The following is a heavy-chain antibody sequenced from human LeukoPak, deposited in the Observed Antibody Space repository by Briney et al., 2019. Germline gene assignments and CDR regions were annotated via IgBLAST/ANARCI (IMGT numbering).Heavy chain of an antibody. V-gene: IGHV3-66*01. CDR1: GFTVSSNY. CDR3: ARDGVSSSRDY. D-gene: IGHD6-13*01. Sequence: GGSLRLSCAASGFTVSSNYMTWVRQAPGKGLEWVSVIYSGGSTYYADSVKGRFTISRDTSKNTLYLQMNSLRAEDTAVYYCARDGVSSSRDYWGQGTLVTVSS. CDR2: IYSGGST. J-gene: IGHJ4*02.